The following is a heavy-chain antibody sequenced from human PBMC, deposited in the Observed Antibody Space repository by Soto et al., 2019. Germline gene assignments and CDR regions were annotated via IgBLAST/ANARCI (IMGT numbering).Heavy chain of an antibody. D-gene: IGHD6-19*01. CDR1: GGSFSGYY. J-gene: IGHJ4*02. CDR3: ARGGIAVAGATEEYYFDY. V-gene: IGHV4-34*01. Sequence: QVQLQQWGAGLLKPSETLSLTCAVYGGSFSGYYWSWIRQPPGKGLEWIGEINHSGSTNYNPSLKRRVTISVDTSKNQFYLKLSSVTAADTAVYYCARGGIAVAGATEEYYFDYWGQGTLVTVSS. CDR2: INHSGST.